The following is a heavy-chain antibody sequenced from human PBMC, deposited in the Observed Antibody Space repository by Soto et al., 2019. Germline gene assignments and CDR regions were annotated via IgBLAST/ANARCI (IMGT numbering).Heavy chain of an antibody. CDR3: ALDNIPGAPDYFDY. D-gene: IGHD1-20*01. Sequence: GGSLRLSCAASGFTFSTNVLHWVRQAPGKGLEWVAVMSPSGAEKYYTDSVKGRFSISRDNSKNTLYLEMNSLTSEDTVVYYCALDNIPGAPDYFDYWGQGILVTVSS. CDR2: MSPSGAEK. J-gene: IGHJ4*02. V-gene: IGHV3-30-3*01. CDR1: GFTFSTNV.